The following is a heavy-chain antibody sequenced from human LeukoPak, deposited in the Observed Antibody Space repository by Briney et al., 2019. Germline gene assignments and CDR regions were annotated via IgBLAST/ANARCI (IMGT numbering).Heavy chain of an antibody. CDR2: INPSGGST. CDR3: ARGPRITLVRGGQWYYYMDV. J-gene: IGHJ6*03. CDR1: GYTFTSNY. V-gene: IGHV1-46*01. D-gene: IGHD3-10*01. Sequence: ASVKVSCKASGYTFTSNYINWVRQAPGQGLEWMGLINPSGGSTNYAQKCQGRLTMTRDTSTSTVYMELSSLRSEDTAVYYCARGPRITLVRGGQWYYYMDVWGKGTTVTVSS.